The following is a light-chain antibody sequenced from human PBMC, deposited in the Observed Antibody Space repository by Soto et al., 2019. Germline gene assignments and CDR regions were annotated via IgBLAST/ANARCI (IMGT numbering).Light chain of an antibody. Sequence: QSALTQPASVSGSPGQSITISCTGTSSDVGNYNYVSWYQQYPGRVPKLLIYMVSNRPSGVSNRFSGSKSGNTASLTISGLQAEDVADYFCTSYSSTRTLVFGTGTKVTVL. J-gene: IGLJ1*01. V-gene: IGLV2-14*01. CDR3: TSYSSTRTLV. CDR1: SSDVGNYNY. CDR2: MVS.